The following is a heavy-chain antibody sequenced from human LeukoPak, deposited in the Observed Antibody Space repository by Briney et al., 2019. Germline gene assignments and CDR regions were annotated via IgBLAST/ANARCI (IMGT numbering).Heavy chain of an antibody. D-gene: IGHD5-18*01. CDR3: AKDHRIQLWSYFDY. CDR1: GFTFSSYA. CDR2: ISGSGGST. J-gene: IGHJ4*02. V-gene: IGHV3-23*01. Sequence: GGSLRLSCAASGFTFSSYAMSWVRQAPGKGLEWVSAISGSGGSTYYADSVKGRFTISRDNSKNTLYLQMNSLRAGDTAVYYCAKDHRIQLWSYFDYWGQGTLVTVSS.